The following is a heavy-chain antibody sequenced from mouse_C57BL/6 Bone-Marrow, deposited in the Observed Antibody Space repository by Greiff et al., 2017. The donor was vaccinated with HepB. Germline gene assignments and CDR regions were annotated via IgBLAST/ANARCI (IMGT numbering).Heavy chain of an antibody. CDR2: ISYDGSN. CDR3: ARARDYDGGRFAY. V-gene: IGHV3-6*01. Sequence: EVKLQESGPGLVKPSQSLSLTCSVTGYSITSGYYWNWIRQFPGNKLEWMGYISYDGSNNYNPSLKNRISITRDTSKNQFFLKLNSVTTEDTATYYCARARDYDGGRFAYWGQGTLVTVSA. D-gene: IGHD2-4*01. CDR1: GYSITSGYY. J-gene: IGHJ3*01.